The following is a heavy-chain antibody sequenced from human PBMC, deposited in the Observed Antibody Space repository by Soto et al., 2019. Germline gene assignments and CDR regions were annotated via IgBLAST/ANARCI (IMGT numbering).Heavy chain of an antibody. J-gene: IGHJ4*02. Sequence: VQLLESGGGLVQPGGSLRLSCAASGFTFRGFPMSWVRQAPGKGLDWVSTISATTPNTYYADSVKGRFTISRDNSKSTLYLQMNSLRAEDTAVYYCARDWNLDHWGQGTLVT. CDR2: ISATTPNT. CDR1: GFTFRGFP. D-gene: IGHD1-1*01. V-gene: IGHV3-23*01. CDR3: ARDWNLDH.